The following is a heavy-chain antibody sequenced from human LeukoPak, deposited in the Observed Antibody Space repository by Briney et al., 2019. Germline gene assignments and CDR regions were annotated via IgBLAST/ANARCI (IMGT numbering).Heavy chain of an antibody. CDR1: GFTFSSYS. Sequence: PRGSLRLSCAASGFTFSSYSMNWVRQAPGKGLERVSYISIISSTIYYADSVRGRFTISRDNAKNSLYLQMNSLRDEDTALYYCARGGGAYISGWYSVWGQGTLVTVSS. CDR3: ARGGGAYISGWYSV. CDR2: ISIISSTI. J-gene: IGHJ4*02. D-gene: IGHD6-13*01. V-gene: IGHV3-48*02.